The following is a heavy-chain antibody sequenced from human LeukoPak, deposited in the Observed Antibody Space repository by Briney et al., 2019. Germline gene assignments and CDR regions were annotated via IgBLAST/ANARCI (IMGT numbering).Heavy chain of an antibody. V-gene: IGHV1-24*01. Sequence: ASVTLSCKHCGNTLRELPIQWVRLAGGKGREWMAGFDAENAESDYPQKFQCRVTMTEDTATNTAYMESTGLTSDDKTDDYVVIRGSDFCSGFDFWGQGTQVTASS. J-gene: IGHJ4*02. CDR1: GNTLRELP. CDR2: FDAENAES. CDR3: VIRGSDFCSGFDF. D-gene: IGHD3-3*01.